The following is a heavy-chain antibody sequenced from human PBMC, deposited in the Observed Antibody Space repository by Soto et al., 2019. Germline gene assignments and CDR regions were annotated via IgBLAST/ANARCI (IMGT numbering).Heavy chain of an antibody. CDR1: GGTFSSYA. J-gene: IGHJ3*02. CDR3: ARSKESAFDI. V-gene: IGHV1-69*01. Sequence: QVQLVQSGAEVKQPGSSVKVSCKASGGTFSSYAISWVRQAPGQGLEWMGGIIPMFGTANYAQKLQGRVTIIADESTSTAYMELSSLRSEDTAVYYCARSKESAFDIWGQGTMVTVSS. CDR2: IIPMFGTA.